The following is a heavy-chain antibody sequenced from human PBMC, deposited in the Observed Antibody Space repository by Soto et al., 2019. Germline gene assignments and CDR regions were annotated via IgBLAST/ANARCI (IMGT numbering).Heavy chain of an antibody. Sequence: PGGSLRLSCAASGFTFSDHYMDWVRQAPGKGLEWVGRTRNKANSYTTEYTASVKGRFTISRDDSKNSLYLQMNSLKTEDTAVDYCSRVPGAGWYYFDYWGQGTLVTVSS. CDR2: TRNKANSYTT. D-gene: IGHD2-15*01. V-gene: IGHV3-72*01. CDR1: GFTFSDHY. J-gene: IGHJ4*02. CDR3: SRVPGAGWYYFDY.